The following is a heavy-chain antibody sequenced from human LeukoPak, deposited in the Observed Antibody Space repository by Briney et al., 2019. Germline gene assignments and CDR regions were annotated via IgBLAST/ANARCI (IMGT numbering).Heavy chain of an antibody. CDR1: GFIFSKYD. Sequence: GGSLRLSCAASGFIFSKYDMHWVRPATGKSLEWVSTIGTAADTFYPDSVKGRFTISRENAKHSLYLQMNSLEVGDTAVYYCARDRATAAAFGANWYYDLWGRGTLVIVSS. D-gene: IGHD6-13*01. CDR2: IGTAADT. J-gene: IGHJ2*01. CDR3: ARDRATAAAFGANWYYDL. V-gene: IGHV3-13*01.